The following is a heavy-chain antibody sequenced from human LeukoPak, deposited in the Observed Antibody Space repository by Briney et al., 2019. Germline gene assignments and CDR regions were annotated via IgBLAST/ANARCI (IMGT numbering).Heavy chain of an antibody. V-gene: IGHV4-39*07. CDR1: GGSLISTDHH. D-gene: IGHD3-16*01. CDR3: ASDWAPGQGRMFDH. J-gene: IGHJ4*02. CDR2: MSHSGTT. Sequence: SETLSLTCVVSGGSLISTDHHWGWIRQTPGKGLEWIGSMSHSGTTYYNPSLMSRVTVSVDTSKNYFSLQLSSVTAADTAVYFCASDWAPGQGRMFDHWGQGTLVTVSS.